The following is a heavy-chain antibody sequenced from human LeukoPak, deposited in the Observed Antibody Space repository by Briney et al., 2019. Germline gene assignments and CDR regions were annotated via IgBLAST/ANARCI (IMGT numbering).Heavy chain of an antibody. CDR3: VRVPLGSGYCDY. D-gene: IGHD3-3*01. CDR1: GLTVSSNY. CDR2: IYSGGST. V-gene: IGHV3-53*01. J-gene: IGHJ4*02. Sequence: GGSLRLSCAASGLTVSSNYMSWVRQAPGKGLEWVSIIYSGGSTYYADSVKGRFTISRDNSKNTLYLQMNSLKAEDTAVYYCVRVPLGSGYCDYWGQGTLVTVSS.